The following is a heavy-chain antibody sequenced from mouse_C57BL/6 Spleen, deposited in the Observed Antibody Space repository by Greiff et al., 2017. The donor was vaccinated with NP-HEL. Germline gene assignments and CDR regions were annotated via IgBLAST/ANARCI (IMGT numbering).Heavy chain of an antibody. D-gene: IGHD1-2*01. CDR3: ARTITRGWYFDV. CDR1: GYTFTSYW. J-gene: IGHJ1*03. CDR2: IDPSDSYT. Sequence: QVQLQQPGAELVKPGASVKLSCKASGYTFTSYWMQWVKQRPGQGLEWIGEIDPSDSYTNYNQKFKGKATLTVDTSSITASMQLSSLTSEDSAVYYCARTITRGWYFDVWGTGTTVTVSS. V-gene: IGHV1-50*01.